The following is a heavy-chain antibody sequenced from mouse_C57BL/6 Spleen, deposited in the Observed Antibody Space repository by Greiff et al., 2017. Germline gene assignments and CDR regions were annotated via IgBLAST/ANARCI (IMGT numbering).Heavy chain of an antibody. CDR2: IHPNSGST. D-gene: IGHD2-4*01. CDR1: GYTFTSYW. Sequence: VKLQESGAELVKPGASVKLSCKASGYTFTSYWMHWVKQRPGQGLEWIGMIHPNSGSTNYNEKFKSKATLTVDKSSSTAYMQLSSLTSEDSAVYYCARSGDYDGSYAMDYWGQGTSVTVSS. J-gene: IGHJ4*01. V-gene: IGHV1-64*01. CDR3: ARSGDYDGSYAMDY.